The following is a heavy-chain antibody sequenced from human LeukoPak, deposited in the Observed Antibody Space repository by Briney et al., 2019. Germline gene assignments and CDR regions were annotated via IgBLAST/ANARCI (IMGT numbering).Heavy chain of an antibody. CDR1: GGSISSGGYY. D-gene: IGHD3-9*01. V-gene: IGHV4-31*03. J-gene: IGHJ4*02. Sequence: SETLSLTCTVSGGSISSGGYYWSWIRQHPGTGLEWIGYIYYSGSTYYNPSLKSRVTISVDTSKNQFSLKLSSVTAADTAVYYCARDGRLGLDYWGQGTLVTVSS. CDR3: ARDGRLGLDY. CDR2: IYYSGST.